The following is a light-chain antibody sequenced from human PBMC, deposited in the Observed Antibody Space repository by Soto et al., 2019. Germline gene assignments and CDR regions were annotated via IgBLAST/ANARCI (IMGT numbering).Light chain of an antibody. Sequence: EILLTQSPGTLSLSPGERATLSCGANQSVTSNYLAWYQHKPGQPPMLLIYGASMRATGIPDRFIGSASGTDFTLTIRRLEPEDFAVYYCQHYITSLTTFGRGTKVEIK. CDR1: QSVTSNY. CDR3: QHYITSLTT. CDR2: GAS. J-gene: IGKJ4*02. V-gene: IGKV3-20*01.